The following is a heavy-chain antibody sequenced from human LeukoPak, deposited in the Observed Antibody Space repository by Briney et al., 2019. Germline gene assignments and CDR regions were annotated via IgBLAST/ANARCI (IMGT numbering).Heavy chain of an antibody. Sequence: ASVKVSCKASGYTFTGYYMHWVRQAPGQGLEWMGWINPNTGDTNYAQKFQGRVTMTRDRSISTVYMELTGLTSDDTAVYYCARASFWESPINWFDPWGQGTLVTVSS. CDR2: INPNTGDT. V-gene: IGHV1-2*02. J-gene: IGHJ5*02. CDR1: GYTFTGYY. D-gene: IGHD3-3*01. CDR3: ARASFWESPINWFDP.